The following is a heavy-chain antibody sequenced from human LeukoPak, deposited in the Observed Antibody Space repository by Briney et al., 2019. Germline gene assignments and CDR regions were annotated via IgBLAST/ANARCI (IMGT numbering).Heavy chain of an antibody. D-gene: IGHD2-2*01. CDR1: GFTSSSYA. CDR3: ARDSAVVVPAALGY. CDR2: IWYAGSNK. J-gene: IGHJ4*02. V-gene: IGHV3-33*01. Sequence: SRRLSCAASGFTSSSYAMHWGRHAPGEGPGWVAVIWYAGSNKYYADSSKDRFTISRDNSKNTLYLQMNSRRAEDTAVYYCARDSAVVVPAALGYWGQGTLVTVSS.